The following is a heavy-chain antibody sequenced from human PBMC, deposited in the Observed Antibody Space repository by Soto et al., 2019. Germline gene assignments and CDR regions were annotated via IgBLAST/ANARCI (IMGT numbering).Heavy chain of an antibody. CDR1: GGSISSGDYY. J-gene: IGHJ4*02. CDR3: ASEPIAVAAHSDY. V-gene: IGHV4-30-4*01. CDR2: IYYSGST. Sequence: PSETLSLTCTVSGGSISSGDYYWSWIRQPPGKGLEWIGYIYYSGSTYYNPSLKSRVTISVDTSKNQFSLKLRSVTAADTAVYYCASEPIAVAAHSDYWGQGTLVTVSS. D-gene: IGHD6-19*01.